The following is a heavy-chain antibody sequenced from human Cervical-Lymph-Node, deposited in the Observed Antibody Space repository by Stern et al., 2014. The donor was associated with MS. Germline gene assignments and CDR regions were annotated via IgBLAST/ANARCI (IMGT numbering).Heavy chain of an antibody. Sequence: QMQLVQSGGGLVQPGRSLRLSCAPSGFTFSHFALHWVRQSPGKGLEWVAFISNDGAKEYYADSVKGRFTISRDNSNNTLYLQMTSMRTEDTAMYFCARERGYCSGGRCHPYYFDYWGQGTLVTVSS. CDR1: GFTFSHFA. D-gene: IGHD2-15*01. V-gene: IGHV3-30-3*01. J-gene: IGHJ4*02. CDR2: ISNDGAKE. CDR3: ARERGYCSGGRCHPYYFDY.